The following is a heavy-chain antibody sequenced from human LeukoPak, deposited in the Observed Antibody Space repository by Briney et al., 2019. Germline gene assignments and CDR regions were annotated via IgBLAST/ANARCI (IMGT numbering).Heavy chain of an antibody. J-gene: IGHJ4*02. CDR2: INPNSGGT. V-gene: IGHV1-2*02. CDR1: GYTFTGYY. CDR3: ARGHDLWSGYPRDY. D-gene: IGHD3-3*01. Sequence: ASVKVSCKASGYTFTGYYMHWVRQAPGQGLEWMGWINPNSGGTNYAQKFQGRVTMTRDTSISTAYMELSRLRSDDTAVYYCARGHDLWSGYPRDYWGQGTLVTVSS.